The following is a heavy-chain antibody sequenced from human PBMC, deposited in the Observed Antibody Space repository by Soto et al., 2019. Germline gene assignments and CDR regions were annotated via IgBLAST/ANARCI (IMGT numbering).Heavy chain of an antibody. J-gene: IGHJ6*03. V-gene: IGHV1-8*01. D-gene: IGHD6-13*01. CDR3: ARHPYSSSWSGRVYYYYYMDV. Sequence: QVQLVQSGAEVKKPGASVKVSCKASGYTFTSYDINWVRQATGQGLEWMGWTNPNSGNTGYAQKFQGRVTMTRNTSISTAYMELSSLRSEDTAVYYCARHPYSSSWSGRVYYYYYMDVWGKGTTVTVSS. CDR1: GYTFTSYD. CDR2: TNPNSGNT.